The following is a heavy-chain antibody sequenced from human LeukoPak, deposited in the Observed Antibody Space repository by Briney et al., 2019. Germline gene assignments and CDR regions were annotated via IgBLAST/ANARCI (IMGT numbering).Heavy chain of an antibody. CDR1: GYTFTSYD. D-gene: IGHD2-2*01. CDR2: MNPNSGNT. Sequence: GASVKVSCKASGYTFTSYDINWVRQATGQGLEWMGWMNPNSGNTGYAQKFQGRVTITADKSTSTAYMELSSLRSEDTAVYYCARSRNIVVVPAATRHATAYLTRLDYYYYGMDVWGQGTTVTVSS. CDR3: ARSRNIVVVPAATRHATAYLTRLDYYYYGMDV. V-gene: IGHV1-8*01. J-gene: IGHJ6*02.